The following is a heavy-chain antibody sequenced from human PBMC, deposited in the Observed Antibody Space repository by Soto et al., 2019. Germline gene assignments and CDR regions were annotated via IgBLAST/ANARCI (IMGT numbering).Heavy chain of an antibody. Sequence: GASVKVSCKASGYSFTDYHIHWVRQAHGQVFEWLGRIKHKSGGTSTAQKFQGWVTMTTDTSISTASMELTRLTSDDTAIYYCARGDSTDCSNGVCSFFYNHDMDVWGQGTTVTVSS. CDR1: GYSFTDYH. CDR3: ARGDSTDCSNGVCSFFYNHDMDV. D-gene: IGHD2-8*01. J-gene: IGHJ6*02. V-gene: IGHV1-2*04. CDR2: IKHKSGGT.